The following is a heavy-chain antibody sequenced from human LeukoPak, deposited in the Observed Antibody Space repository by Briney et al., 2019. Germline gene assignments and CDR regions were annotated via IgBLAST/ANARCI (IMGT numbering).Heavy chain of an antibody. D-gene: IGHD3-22*01. Sequence: HGGSLRLSCAASGFTFSSYGMHWVRQDPGKGLEWLAVISYDGSNKYYADSVKGRFTISRDNSKNTLYLQMNSLRAEDTAVYYCAKEAYDSSGYLGYFDYWGQGTLVTVS. J-gene: IGHJ4*02. V-gene: IGHV3-30*18. CDR1: GFTFSSYG. CDR3: AKEAYDSSGYLGYFDY. CDR2: ISYDGSNK.